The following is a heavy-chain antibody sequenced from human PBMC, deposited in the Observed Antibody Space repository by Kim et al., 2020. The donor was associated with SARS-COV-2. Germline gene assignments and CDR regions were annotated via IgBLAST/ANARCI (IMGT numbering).Heavy chain of an antibody. Sequence: GGSLRLSCAASGFTFSSYSMNWVRQAPGKGLEWVSSISSSSSYIYHADSVKGRFTISRDNAKNSLYLQMNSLRAEDTAVYYCARAYSSGWAYFDYWGQGTLVTVSS. J-gene: IGHJ4*02. D-gene: IGHD6-19*01. CDR1: GFTFSSYS. CDR3: ARAYSSGWAYFDY. V-gene: IGHV3-21*01. CDR2: ISSSSSYI.